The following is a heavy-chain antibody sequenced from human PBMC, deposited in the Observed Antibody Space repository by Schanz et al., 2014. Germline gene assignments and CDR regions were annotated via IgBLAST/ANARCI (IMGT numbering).Heavy chain of an antibody. CDR2: ISRDGTTS. V-gene: IGHV3-11*01. Sequence: VQLVESGGGLVQPGGSLRLSCAASGFIFNDYYMNWIRQAPGKGLEWLSYISRDGTTSYYADSVKGRFTISRDNAKNSLYLEMTSLRGEDTAVYYCAREKRRTEVVLDHWGQGTLVTVS. CDR3: AREKRRTEVVLDH. J-gene: IGHJ4*02. CDR1: GFIFNDYY.